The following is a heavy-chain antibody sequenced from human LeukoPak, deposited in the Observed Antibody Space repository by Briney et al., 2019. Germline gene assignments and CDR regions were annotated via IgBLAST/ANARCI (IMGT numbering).Heavy chain of an antibody. CDR3: ARDAYGSGYVHDY. V-gene: IGHV3-48*01. J-gene: IGHJ4*02. D-gene: IGHD5-12*01. CDR1: GFTFSDYS. CDR2: ISSSSNTI. Sequence: QPGGSLRLSCAASGFTFSDYSMNWVRQAPGKGLEWVSYISSSSNTIHYADSVKGRFTISRDNAKNSLYLQMNSLRAEDTAVYYCARDAYGSGYVHDYWGQGTLVTVSS.